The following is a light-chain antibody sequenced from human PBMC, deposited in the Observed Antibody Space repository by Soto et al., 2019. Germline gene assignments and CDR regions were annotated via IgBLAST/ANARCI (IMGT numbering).Light chain of an antibody. V-gene: IGKV1-39*01. Sequence: IQMTQSPSSLSASVGDRVTITCRASQSIRSYLNWYQQKPGKAPKVLIYAASSLQSGVPSRFSGSGSGTDCTLTISRLQPEDFATYYCQQTYTTPTTFGQGTKVEIK. CDR3: QQTYTTPTT. CDR1: QSIRSY. CDR2: AAS. J-gene: IGKJ1*01.